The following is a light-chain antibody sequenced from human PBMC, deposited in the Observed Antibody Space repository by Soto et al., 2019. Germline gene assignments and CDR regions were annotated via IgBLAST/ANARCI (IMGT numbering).Light chain of an antibody. Sequence: QSVLTQPPSASGTPGQRVTISCSAGRSNIGSNTMNWYQQLPGRAPKLLIYSNSQRPSGVPDRISGSKSGTSASLAISVLQSEDEGDYYCATCDDSRNAWVFGGGTKLTVL. CDR2: SNS. J-gene: IGLJ3*02. CDR1: RSNIGSNT. CDR3: ATCDDSRNAWV. V-gene: IGLV1-44*01.